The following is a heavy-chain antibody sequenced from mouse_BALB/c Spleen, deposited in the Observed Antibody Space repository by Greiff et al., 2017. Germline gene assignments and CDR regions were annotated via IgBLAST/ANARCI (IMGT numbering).Heavy chain of an antibody. Sequence: EVKLQESGGGLVQPGGSRKLSCAASGFTFSSYGMSWVRQTPDKRLEWVATISSGGSYTYYPDSVKGRFTISRDNAKNTLYLQMSSLKSEDTAMYYCARQDYDGVYAMDYWGQGTSVTVSS. D-gene: IGHD2-4*01. V-gene: IGHV5-6*03. CDR3: ARQDYDGVYAMDY. J-gene: IGHJ4*01. CDR2: ISSGGSYT. CDR1: GFTFSSYG.